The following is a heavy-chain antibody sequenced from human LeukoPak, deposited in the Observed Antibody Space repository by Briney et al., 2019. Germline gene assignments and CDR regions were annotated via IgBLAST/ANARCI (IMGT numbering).Heavy chain of an antibody. V-gene: IGHV1-8*01. D-gene: IGHD2-21*02. CDR1: GYTFTSYD. CDR2: MNPNSGNT. CDR3: ASARTYCGGDCYSGDAFDI. Sequence: ASVKVSCKASGYTFTSYDINWVRQATGQGLEWMGWMNPNSGNTGYAQKFQGRVTMTRNTSIGTAYMELSSLRSEDTAVYYCASARTYCGGDCYSGDAFDIWGQGTMVTVSS. J-gene: IGHJ3*02.